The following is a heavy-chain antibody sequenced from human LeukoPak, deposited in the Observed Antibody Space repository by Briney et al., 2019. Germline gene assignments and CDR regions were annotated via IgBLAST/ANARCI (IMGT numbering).Heavy chain of an antibody. V-gene: IGHV3-30*18. CDR1: GFTLSSYG. J-gene: IGHJ4*02. CDR2: ISYDGSNK. D-gene: IGHD6-6*01. Sequence: GSLRLSCAASGFTLSSYGMHWVRQAPGKGLEWVAVISYDGSNKYYADSVKGRFTISRDNSKNTLYLQMNSLRAEDTAVYYCAKNRPFDYWGQGTLVTVSS. CDR3: AKNRPFDY.